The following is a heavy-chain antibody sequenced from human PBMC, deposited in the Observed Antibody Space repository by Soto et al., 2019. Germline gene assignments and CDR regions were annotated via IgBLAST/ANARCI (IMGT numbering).Heavy chain of an antibody. CDR2: IWYDGGGK. D-gene: IGHD6-19*01. Sequence: QVQLVESGGGVVQPGRSLRLSCAASGLTMHWVRQAPGRGLEWVAVIWYDGGGKFYADSVKGRFIISRDNSNNTLYLQMNSLRVEETAVYYCVRGGSGWLWGQGTLVTVSS. CDR3: VRGGSGWL. CDR1: GLT. V-gene: IGHV3-33*01. J-gene: IGHJ1*01.